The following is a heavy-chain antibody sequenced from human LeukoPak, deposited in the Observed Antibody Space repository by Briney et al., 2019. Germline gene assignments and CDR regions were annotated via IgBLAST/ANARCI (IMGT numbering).Heavy chain of an antibody. CDR2: INANTGVT. CDR1: GYTFTVYY. D-gene: IGHD3-3*01. V-gene: IGHV1-2*02. CDR3: ARGFLEWFDY. Sequence: ASVTVSFKASGYTFTVYYIYWVRQAPGQGLECMGWINANTGVTNYAQKFQGRVTITRDTSISTAYMELSRLRSDDTAVYYCARGFLEWFDYWGQGTLVTVSS. J-gene: IGHJ4*02.